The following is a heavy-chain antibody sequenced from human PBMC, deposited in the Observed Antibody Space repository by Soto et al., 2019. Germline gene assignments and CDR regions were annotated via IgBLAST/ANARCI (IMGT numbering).Heavy chain of an antibody. CDR2: INPNSGGT. D-gene: IGHD6-6*01. CDR1: GYTFTGYY. V-gene: IGHV1-2*04. J-gene: IGHJ3*02. Sequence: GASVKVSCKASGYTFTGYYMHWVRQAPGQGLEWMGWINPNSGGTNYAQKFQGWVTMTRDTSISTAYMELSRLRSDDTAVYYCARSVIMVEYSSSSGGAFDIWGQGTMVTVSS. CDR3: ARSVIMVEYSSSSGGAFDI.